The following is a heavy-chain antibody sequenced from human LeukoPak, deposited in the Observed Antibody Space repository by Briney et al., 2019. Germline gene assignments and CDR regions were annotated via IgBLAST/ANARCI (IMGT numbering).Heavy chain of an antibody. V-gene: IGHV1-2*02. J-gene: IGHJ6*02. CDR2: INPNSGGT. D-gene: IGHD6-13*01. CDR1: GYTFTGYY. CDR3: ARTAGTLYYYYYGMDV. Sequence: ASVKVSCKASGYTFTGYYMHWVRQAPGQGLEWMGWINPNSGGTNYAQKFQGRVTMTRDTSISTAYMELSRLRSDDTAVYYRARTAGTLYYYYYGMDVWGQGTTVTVSS.